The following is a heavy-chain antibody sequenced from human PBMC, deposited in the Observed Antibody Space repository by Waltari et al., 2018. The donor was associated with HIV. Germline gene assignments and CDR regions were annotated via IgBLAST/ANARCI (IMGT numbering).Heavy chain of an antibody. CDR3: AKEEGAAERDMKAGMDV. CDR2: ISEDGTNE. D-gene: IGHD6-25*01. V-gene: IGHV3-30-3*01. J-gene: IGHJ6*02. CDR1: GSSFSHNH. Sequence: VELLESGGGVVQQGRSLRRFCGASGSSFSHNHLHLVRQPPGKGLEWVAVISEDGTNEYYTDSVKGRFTISRDNSKNTLYLQMNSLRGEDTGVYYCAKEEGAAERDMKAGMDVWGQGTTVTVSS.